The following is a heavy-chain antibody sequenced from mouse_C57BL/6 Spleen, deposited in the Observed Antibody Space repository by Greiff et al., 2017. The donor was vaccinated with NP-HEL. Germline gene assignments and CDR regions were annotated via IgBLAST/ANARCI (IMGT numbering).Heavy chain of an antibody. D-gene: IGHD5-1*01. CDR3: ARRSNYLDY. Sequence: VQLQQPGAELVGPGSSVKLSCKASGYTFTSYWMHWVKQRPIQGLEWIGNIDPSDSETHYNQKFKDKATLTVDKSSSTAYMQLSSLTSEDSAVYYCARRSNYLDYWGQGTTLTVSS. CDR1: GYTFTSYW. J-gene: IGHJ2*01. V-gene: IGHV1-52*01. CDR2: IDPSDSET.